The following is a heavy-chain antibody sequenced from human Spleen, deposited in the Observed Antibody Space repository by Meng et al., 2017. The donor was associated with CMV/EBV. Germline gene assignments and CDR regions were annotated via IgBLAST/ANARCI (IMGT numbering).Heavy chain of an antibody. D-gene: IGHD2-2*01. CDR3: TADTHCSVTSCFGPNYYYGLDV. J-gene: IGHJ6*02. V-gene: IGHV3-15*01. CDR1: GFNFANYA. Sequence: GGYLRLSCAASGFNFANYAMTWVRQAPGKGLEWVGRIKRKADGETVDYASPVKGRFTISRDDSKNTLYLQLNSLKTEDTAVYYCTADTHCSVTSCFGPNYYYGLDVWGQGTTVTVSS. CDR2: IKRKADGETV.